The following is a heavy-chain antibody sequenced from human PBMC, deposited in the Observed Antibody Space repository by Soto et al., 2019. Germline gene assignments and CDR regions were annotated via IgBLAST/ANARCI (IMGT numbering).Heavy chain of an antibody. D-gene: IGHD6-19*01. CDR2: IYHGGST. J-gene: IGHJ4*02. CDR1: GGSISSSNW. V-gene: IGHV4-4*02. CDR3: ARSAPVGGFDY. Sequence: SETLSLTCAVSGGSISSSNWWSWVRQPPGKGLEWIGEIYHGGSTNYNPSLKSRVTISVDTSKNQFSLKLSSVTAADTAVYYCARSAPVGGFDYWGQGTLVTVSS.